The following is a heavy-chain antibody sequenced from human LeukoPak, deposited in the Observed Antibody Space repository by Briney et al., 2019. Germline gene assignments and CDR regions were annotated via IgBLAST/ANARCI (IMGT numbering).Heavy chain of an antibody. CDR3: ARGAAALKRGSIVVVITTRGNWFDP. CDR1: GGSFSGYY. V-gene: IGHV4-34*01. CDR2: INHSGST. D-gene: IGHD3-22*01. J-gene: IGHJ5*02. Sequence: SETLSLTCSVHGGSFSGYYWSWIRQPPGKGLEWIGEINHSGSTNYNPSLKSRVTISVDTSKNQFSLKLGSVTAADAAVYCFARGAAALKRGSIVVVITTRGNWFDPWGQGTLVTVSS.